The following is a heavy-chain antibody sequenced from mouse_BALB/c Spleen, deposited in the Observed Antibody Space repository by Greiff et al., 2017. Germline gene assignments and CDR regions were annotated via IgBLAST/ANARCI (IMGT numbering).Heavy chain of an antibody. CDR3: ARTYGNYEGLYAMDY. CDR2: INPYNGAT. CDR1: GYSFTGYY. Sequence: EVQLQQSGPELVKPGASVKISCKASGYSFTGYYMHWVKQSHVKSLEWIGRINPYNGATSYNQNFKDKASLTVDKSSSTAYMELHSLTSEDSAVYYCARTYGNYEGLYAMDYWGQGTSVTVSS. V-gene: IGHV1-26*01. J-gene: IGHJ4*01. D-gene: IGHD2-10*02.